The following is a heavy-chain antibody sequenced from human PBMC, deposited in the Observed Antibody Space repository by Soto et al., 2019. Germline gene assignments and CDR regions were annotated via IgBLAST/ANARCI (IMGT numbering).Heavy chain of an antibody. D-gene: IGHD2-21*01. V-gene: IGHV3-23*01. CDR1: GFTFSDFA. Sequence: LRLSCAASGFTFSDFAMAWVRQAPGKGLEWVSSASGSGSGTYYADSVRGRFTISRDNSKNTLFLHMTNLRAGDTALYFCAKGRPGVAAAPDYWGQGTLVTVSS. J-gene: IGHJ4*02. CDR3: AKGRPGVAAAPDY. CDR2: ASGSGSGT.